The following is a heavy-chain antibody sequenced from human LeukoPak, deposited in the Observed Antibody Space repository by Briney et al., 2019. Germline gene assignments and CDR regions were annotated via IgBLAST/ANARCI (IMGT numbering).Heavy chain of an antibody. Sequence: GGSLRLSCAASGFTFRNYAMSWVRQAPGKGLEWVSLISGSGDTYYADSVKGRFTISRDNSKNTLYLQVNSLRAEDTAVYYCATAHQFSFQDWGRGTLVTVSS. V-gene: IGHV3-23*01. D-gene: IGHD2-2*01. CDR1: GFTFRNYA. J-gene: IGHJ1*01. CDR2: ISGSGDT. CDR3: ATAHQFSFQD.